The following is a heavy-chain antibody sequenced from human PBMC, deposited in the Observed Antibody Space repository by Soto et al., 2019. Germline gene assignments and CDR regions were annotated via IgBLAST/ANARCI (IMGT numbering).Heavy chain of an antibody. CDR2: TYYSGST. V-gene: IGHV4-30-4*01. CDR1: GGSISSGDYY. J-gene: IGHJ5*02. CDR3: ARVRGRLLRFDP. Sequence: PSETLSLTCTVSGGSISSGDYYWSWIRQPPGKGLEWIGYTYYSGSTNYNPSLKSRVTISVDTSKNQFSLKLSSVTAADTAVYYCARVRGRLLRFDPWGQGTLVTVSS. D-gene: IGHD2-15*01.